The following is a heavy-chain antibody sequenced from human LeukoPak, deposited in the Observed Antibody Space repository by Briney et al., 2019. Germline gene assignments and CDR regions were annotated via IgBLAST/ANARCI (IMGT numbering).Heavy chain of an antibody. Sequence: SETLSLTCAVYGGSFSGYDWSWIRQPPGKGVEWIGEINHSGGTNYNPSLKSRVAISVDTSKNQFSLKLSSVTAADTAVYYCARGGRESYYYDSSGYGTYFDYWGQGTLVTVSS. CDR3: ARGGRESYYYDSSGYGTYFDY. V-gene: IGHV4-34*01. CDR2: INHSGGT. J-gene: IGHJ4*02. D-gene: IGHD3-22*01. CDR1: GGSFSGYD.